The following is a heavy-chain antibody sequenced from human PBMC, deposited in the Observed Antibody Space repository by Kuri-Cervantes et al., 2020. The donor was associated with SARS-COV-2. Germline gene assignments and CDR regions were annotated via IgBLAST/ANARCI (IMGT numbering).Heavy chain of an antibody. V-gene: IGHV3-23*01. CDR2: ISGSGGST. D-gene: IGHD2-8*01. J-gene: IGHJ4*02. CDR1: GFTFSSYA. Sequence: GESLKISCAASGFTFSSYAMSGVRQAPGKGLEWVSAISGSGGSTYYADSVKGRFTISRDNSKNTLYLQMNSLRAEDTAVYYCAKDTNGGFRSRGAFDYWGQGTLATVSS. CDR3: AKDTNGGFRSRGAFDY.